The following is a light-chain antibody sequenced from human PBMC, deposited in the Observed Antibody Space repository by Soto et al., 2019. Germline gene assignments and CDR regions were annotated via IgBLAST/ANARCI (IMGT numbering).Light chain of an antibody. CDR3: CSYAGSHTVV. Sequence: QSALTQPASVSGSPGQSITISWTGTSSDVGSYNLVSWYQQHPGKAPKLMIYEGSKRPSGVSNRFSGSKSGNTASLTISGLQAEDEADYYCCSYAGSHTVVFGGGTKVTVL. CDR1: SSDVGSYNL. CDR2: EGS. J-gene: IGLJ2*01. V-gene: IGLV2-23*01.